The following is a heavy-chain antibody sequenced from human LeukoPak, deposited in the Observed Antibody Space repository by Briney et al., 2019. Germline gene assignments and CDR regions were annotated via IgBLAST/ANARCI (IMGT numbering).Heavy chain of an antibody. D-gene: IGHD3-10*01. CDR2: ISTSGSTI. CDR1: GFAFSSYE. CDR3: FGESHYYGMDV. J-gene: IGHJ6*04. V-gene: IGHV3-48*03. Sequence: PGGSLRLSCVASGFAFSSYEMNWVRQAPGKGLEWVSHISTSGSTIYYADSVKGRFTISRDNAKNSLYLQMNSLRAEDTAVYYGFGESHYYGMDVWGKGTTVTVSS.